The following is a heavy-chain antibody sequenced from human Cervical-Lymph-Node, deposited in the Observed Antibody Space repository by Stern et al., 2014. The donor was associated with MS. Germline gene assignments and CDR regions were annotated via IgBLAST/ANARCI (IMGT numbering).Heavy chain of an antibody. CDR3: AREVAGHRLGMMDV. CDR2: INPSGGSI. J-gene: IGHJ6*02. V-gene: IGHV1-46*01. CDR1: GYTFTNYY. Sequence: QVQLVESGAEVKKPGASVKVSCKASGYTFTNYYMHWVRQAPGQGLEWMGIINPSGGSIRYAQKFQGRVTMTRDTSTSTVYMELSSLRSEDTAVYYCAREVAGHRLGMMDVWGQGTTVTVSS. D-gene: IGHD6-19*01.